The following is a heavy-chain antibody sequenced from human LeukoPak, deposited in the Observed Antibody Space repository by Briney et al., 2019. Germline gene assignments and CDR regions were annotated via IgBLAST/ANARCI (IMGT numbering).Heavy chain of an antibody. CDR2: IIPIFGTA. V-gene: IGHV1-69*13. Sequence: SVKVSCKASGGTFSSYAISWVRQAPGQGLEWMGGIIPIFGTANYAQKFQGRVTITADESTSTAYMELSSLRSEDTAVYYCARAREAGAGTFDYGGQGTLVTVSS. D-gene: IGHD6-19*01. J-gene: IGHJ4*02. CDR1: GGTFSSYA. CDR3: ARAREAGAGTFDY.